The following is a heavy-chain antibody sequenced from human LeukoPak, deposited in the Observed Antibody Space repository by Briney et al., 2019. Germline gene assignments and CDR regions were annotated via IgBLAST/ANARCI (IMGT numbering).Heavy chain of an antibody. CDR2: IDWDDDK. CDR1: GFSLSTRGMC. V-gene: IGHV2-70*01. D-gene: IGHD3-9*01. CDR3: ARIKVDDILTGYYGYFDY. Sequence: SGPALVKPTQTLTLTCTFSGFSLSTRGMCVSWIRQPPGKALEWLALIDWDDDKYYSTSLKTRLTISKDTSKNQVVLTMTNMDPVDTATYYCARIKVDDILTGYYGYFDYWGQGTLVTVSS. J-gene: IGHJ4*02.